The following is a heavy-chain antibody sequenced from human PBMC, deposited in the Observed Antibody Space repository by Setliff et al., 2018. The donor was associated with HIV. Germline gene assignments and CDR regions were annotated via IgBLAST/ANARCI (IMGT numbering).Heavy chain of an antibody. CDR2: IHTTGSI. CDR3: ARDGGGSGWSLGEFDF. Sequence: SETLSLTCPVPGGSIRTGYYYWNWIRQPAGKGLEWIGHIHTTGSITYNPSLRSRVTISLDTSKNQVSLSLASVTAADTAVYYCARDGGGSGWSLGEFDFWGQGTLVTVSS. D-gene: IGHD6-19*01. CDR1: GGSIRTGYYY. V-gene: IGHV4-61*09. J-gene: IGHJ4*02.